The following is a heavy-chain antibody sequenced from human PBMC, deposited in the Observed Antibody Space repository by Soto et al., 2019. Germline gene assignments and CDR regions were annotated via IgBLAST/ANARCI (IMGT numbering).Heavy chain of an antibody. CDR2: IDTGGGGT. Sequence: EVQLLESGGGLVQPGGSLRLSCAASGFTLSSCVMTWVRQAPGKGLEWVSGIDTGGGGTYYADSVKGRFTISRDNSKNTLYLQMNRLRAEDTAVYYCAKTQHDFVVVVAVPFDYWGQGTLVTVSS. J-gene: IGHJ4*02. V-gene: IGHV3-23*01. CDR3: AKTQHDFVVVVAVPFDY. D-gene: IGHD2-15*01. CDR1: GFTLSSCV.